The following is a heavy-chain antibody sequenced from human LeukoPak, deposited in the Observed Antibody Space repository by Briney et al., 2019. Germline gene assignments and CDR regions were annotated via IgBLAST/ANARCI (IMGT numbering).Heavy chain of an antibody. Sequence: SQTLSLTCAISGDSVSSSSAAWSWIRQSPSRGLEWLGRTYYRSKWFNDYAVSVKSRITINADTSKNQFSLQLNSVTPEDTAVYYCARGTIAGSGTVYFDYWGQGTLVTVSS. CDR2: TYYRSKWFN. CDR3: ARGTIAGSGTVYFDY. J-gene: IGHJ4*02. CDR1: GDSVSSSSAA. V-gene: IGHV6-1*01. D-gene: IGHD6-13*01.